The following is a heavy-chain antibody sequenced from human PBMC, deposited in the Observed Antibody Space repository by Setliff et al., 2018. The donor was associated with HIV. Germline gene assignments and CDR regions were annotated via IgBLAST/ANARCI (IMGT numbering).Heavy chain of an antibody. CDR1: GFSFTIYA. D-gene: IGHD1-26*01. CDR2: IRGSGGST. Sequence: GGSLRLSCSASGFSFTIYAMSWVRQAPGKGLEWVSGIRGSGGSTYYADSVKGRSTISRDNSKSRLYLQMNTLRAEDTAIYFCARDGRGGSSPYYSYMDVWGKGTAVTVSS. V-gene: IGHV3-23*01. J-gene: IGHJ6*03. CDR3: ARDGRGGSSPYYSYMDV.